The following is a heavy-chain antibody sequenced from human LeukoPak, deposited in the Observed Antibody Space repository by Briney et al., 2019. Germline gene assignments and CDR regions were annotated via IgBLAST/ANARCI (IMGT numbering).Heavy chain of an antibody. CDR3: ARERDGRFFDY. D-gene: IGHD5-24*01. J-gene: IGHJ4*02. CDR1: GLRFGSFW. Sequence: PGGSLRLSCAVSGLRFGSFWMSWVRQAPGKGLEWVANINQDGSEKYFVDSVRGRFTISRDNSKNSLHLQMNTLRAEDTAVYYCARERDGRFFDYWGQGTLVTASS. V-gene: IGHV3-7*01. CDR2: INQDGSEK.